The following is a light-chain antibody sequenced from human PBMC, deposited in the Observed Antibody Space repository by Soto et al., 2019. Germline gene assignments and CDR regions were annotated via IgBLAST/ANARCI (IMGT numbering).Light chain of an antibody. CDR3: QQYNTYRT. CDR2: KAS. Sequence: DIQMTPSPSTLSASVGARVTLTCRASQSISSWLAWYQQTPGKAPKLLIYKASNLESGAPSRFSGIGSGTEFTLTISSLQPDDFATYYCQQYNTYRTFGQGTKVDI. J-gene: IGKJ1*01. CDR1: QSISSW. V-gene: IGKV1-5*03.